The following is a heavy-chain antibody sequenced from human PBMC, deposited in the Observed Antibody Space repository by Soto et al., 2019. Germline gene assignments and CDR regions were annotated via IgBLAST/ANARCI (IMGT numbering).Heavy chain of an antibody. Sequence: QVQLVESGGGVVQPGRSLRLSCAASGFTFSPYSMHWVRQAPGKGLEWVAIISYDGSIKYYADSVKGRFTISRDNSRNTLYLQMGSLRAEDTAVYYCARDERGSGSYYVAFDIWGQGSMVSVSS. CDR2: ISYDGSIK. J-gene: IGHJ3*02. V-gene: IGHV3-30-3*01. D-gene: IGHD3-10*01. CDR3: ARDERGSGSYYVAFDI. CDR1: GFTFSPYS.